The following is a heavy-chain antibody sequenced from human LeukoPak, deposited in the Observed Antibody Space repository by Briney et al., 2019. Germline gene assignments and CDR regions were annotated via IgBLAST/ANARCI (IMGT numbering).Heavy chain of an antibody. CDR3: ARVIAVAGTGGYYYYYMDV. V-gene: IGHV1-2*02. D-gene: IGHD6-19*01. Sequence: ASVKVSCKASGYPFTRYYMHWVRQAPGQGLEWMGWINPKSGGTNYAQKFQGRVTMTRDTSISTAYMELSRLRSDDTAVYYCARVIAVAGTGGYYYYYMDVWGKGTTVTVSS. J-gene: IGHJ6*03. CDR1: GYPFTRYY. CDR2: INPKSGGT.